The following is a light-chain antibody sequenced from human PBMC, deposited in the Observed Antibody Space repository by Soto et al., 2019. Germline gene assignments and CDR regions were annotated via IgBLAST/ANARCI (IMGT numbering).Light chain of an antibody. CDR1: QSITTY. J-gene: IGKJ2*01. V-gene: IGKV1-39*01. CDR2: AAS. CDR3: QQTYSTRYT. Sequence: DIQMTQSPSSLSASVGDRVTITCRASQSITTYLNWYQQKPGKAPKLLIFAASSLQSGVPSRFYGSASGTDFTPTISRLQPEDFATYYCQQTYSTRYTFGQGTKVDI.